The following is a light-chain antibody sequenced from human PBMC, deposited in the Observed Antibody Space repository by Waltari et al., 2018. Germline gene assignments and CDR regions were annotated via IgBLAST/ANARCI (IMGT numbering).Light chain of an antibody. V-gene: IGKV4-1*01. J-gene: IGKJ1*01. CDR2: WSS. Sequence: DIVMTQSPDSLAVSLGERATINCKSSPTVLQSSDTKNYVAWYQQKPGQPPKLLIYWSSTRESGVPDRFSGSGSGTDFTLTISSLQAEDVAVYYCHQYSSTPWTFGQGTKVEVK. CDR1: PTVLQSSDTKNY. CDR3: HQYSSTPWT.